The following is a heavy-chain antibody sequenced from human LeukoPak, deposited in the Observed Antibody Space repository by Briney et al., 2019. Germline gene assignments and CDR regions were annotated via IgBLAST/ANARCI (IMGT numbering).Heavy chain of an antibody. D-gene: IGHD6-13*01. CDR2: IYYSGST. CDR3: ARVQYSSSWYSVWYFDL. CDR1: GGSVSSYY. J-gene: IGHJ2*01. V-gene: IGHV4-59*02. Sequence: PSETLSLTCTVSGGSVSSYYSSSTRQPPRTGLDWIGFIYYSGSTNYNPSLKSRVTISVDTSTNQFSLKLSSVTAADTAVYYCARVQYSSSWYSVWYFDLWGRGTLVTVSS.